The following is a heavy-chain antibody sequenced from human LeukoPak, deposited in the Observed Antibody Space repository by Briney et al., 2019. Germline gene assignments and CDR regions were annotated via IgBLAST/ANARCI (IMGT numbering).Heavy chain of an antibody. CDR2: IIPIFGTA. Sequence: SVKVSCKTSGNTFSTYDISWVRQAPGRGLEWMGGIIPIFGTANYAQKFQGRVTITADESTSTAYMELSSLRSEDTAVYYCASSGGPWGQGTLVTVSS. CDR3: ASSGGP. J-gene: IGHJ4*02. CDR1: GNTFSTYD. D-gene: IGHD3-16*01. V-gene: IGHV1-69*13.